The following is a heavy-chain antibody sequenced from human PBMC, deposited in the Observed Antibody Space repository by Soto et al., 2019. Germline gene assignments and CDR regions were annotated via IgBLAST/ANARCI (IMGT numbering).Heavy chain of an antibody. V-gene: IGHV3-23*01. Sequence: EVQLLESGGGLVQPGGSLRLSCAASGFTFSTYVMNWVRQAPGKGLEWVSTISYSADKTFYADSVKGRFTISRDNSRDTLFLQMNSLRADDAALYYCARRAKTATTNWGAFDIWGQGTMVTVSS. CDR2: ISYSADKT. CDR1: GFTFSTYV. J-gene: IGHJ3*02. D-gene: IGHD1-7*01. CDR3: ARRAKTATTNWGAFDI.